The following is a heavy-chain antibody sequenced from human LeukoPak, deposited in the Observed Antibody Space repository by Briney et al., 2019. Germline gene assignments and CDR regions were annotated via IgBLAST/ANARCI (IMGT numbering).Heavy chain of an antibody. CDR3: ARESHRIAAAAADDAFDI. Sequence: PSETLSLTCTVSGGFIRSCYWSWIRQPPGKGLEWIGSIYHSGSTYYNPSLKSRVTISVDTSKNQFSLKLSSVTAADTAVYYCARESHRIAAAAADDAFDIWGQGTMVTVSS. D-gene: IGHD6-13*01. CDR2: IYHSGST. V-gene: IGHV4-38-2*02. CDR1: GGFIRSCY. J-gene: IGHJ3*02.